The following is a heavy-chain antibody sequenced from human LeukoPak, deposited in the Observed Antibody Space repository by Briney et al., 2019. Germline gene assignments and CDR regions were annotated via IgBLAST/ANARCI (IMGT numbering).Heavy chain of an antibody. V-gene: IGHV3-48*03. CDR3: AKVSGSGWHFDH. CDR2: ISSSGILI. D-gene: IGHD6-19*01. CDR1: GFTFSNYE. Sequence: GGSLRLSCAASGFTFSNYEMNWVRQAPGKGLEWVSFISSSGILIYYADSVKGRFTFSRDNGKNSLFLQMDSLRVEDTAVYYCAKVSGSGWHFDHWGQGTLVTVSS. J-gene: IGHJ4*02.